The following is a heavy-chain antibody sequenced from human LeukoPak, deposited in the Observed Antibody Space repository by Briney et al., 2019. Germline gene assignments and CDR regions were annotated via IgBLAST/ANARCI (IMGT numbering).Heavy chain of an antibody. J-gene: IGHJ5*02. CDR2: IYYSGST. V-gene: IGHV4-59*01. D-gene: IGHD4-17*01. Sequence: PSETLSLTCTVSGGSISSYYWSWIRQPPGKGLEWIGYIYYSGSTNYNPSLKSRVTISVDTSKNQFSLKLSSVTAADTAVYYCAREITVTTDIWFDPWGQGTLVTISS. CDR1: GGSISSYY. CDR3: AREITVTTDIWFDP.